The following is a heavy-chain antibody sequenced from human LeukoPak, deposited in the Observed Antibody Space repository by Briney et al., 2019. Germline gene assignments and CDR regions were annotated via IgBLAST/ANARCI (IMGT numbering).Heavy chain of an antibody. V-gene: IGHV5-10-1*01. CDR3: ARRYCSSASCYKSGAFHI. CDR2: IDPSDSYT. Sequence: GESLKISCKGSGYSFTNYWINWVRQMPGKGLEWMGRIDPSDSYTNYSPSFQGHVTISTDKSVSTAYLQWSSLKASDTAMYYCARRYCSSASCYKSGAFHIWGQGTMVTVSS. J-gene: IGHJ3*02. CDR1: GYSFTNYW. D-gene: IGHD2-2*02.